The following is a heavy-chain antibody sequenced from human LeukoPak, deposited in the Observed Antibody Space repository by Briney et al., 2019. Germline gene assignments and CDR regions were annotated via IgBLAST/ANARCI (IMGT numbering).Heavy chain of an antibody. CDR2: ISTYSGNT. J-gene: IGHJ6*03. CDR3: ARDLAVLGVVFTSYMDV. CDR1: GYTFISHG. V-gene: IGHV1-18*01. Sequence: ASVKVSCKASGYTFISHGITWVRQAPGQGLEWMGWISTYSGNTHYAQKFQGRVTLTKDTSTTTAYLELRSLRPDDTAVYYCARDLAVLGVVFTSYMDVWGQGTPVTVSS. D-gene: IGHD3-3*01.